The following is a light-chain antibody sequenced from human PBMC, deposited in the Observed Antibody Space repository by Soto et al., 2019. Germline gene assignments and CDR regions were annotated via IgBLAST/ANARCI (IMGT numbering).Light chain of an antibody. J-gene: IGKJ3*01. CDR2: AAS. Sequence: DIQMTQSPSSQSASVGDRVTITCRASQGISNYLAWYQQRPGKVPKLLIYAASTLQSGVPSRFSGGGSGTDFTLTISSLQPEDVATYYCQKYNSAPPFTFGPGTKVDIK. CDR1: QGISNY. CDR3: QKYNSAPPFT. V-gene: IGKV1-27*01.